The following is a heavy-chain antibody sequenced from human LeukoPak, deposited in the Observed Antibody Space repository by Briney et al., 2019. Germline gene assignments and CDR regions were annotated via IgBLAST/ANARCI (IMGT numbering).Heavy chain of an antibody. Sequence: SETLSLTCTVSGGSISSYYWGWIRQPPGKGLEWIGSIYYSGSTYYNPSLKSRVTISVDTSKNQFSLKLSSVTAADTAVYYCARHGSYYDFWSGYYSFDYWGQGTLVTVSS. J-gene: IGHJ4*02. CDR1: GGSISSYY. CDR3: ARHGSYYDFWSGYYSFDY. V-gene: IGHV4-39*01. D-gene: IGHD3-3*01. CDR2: IYYSGST.